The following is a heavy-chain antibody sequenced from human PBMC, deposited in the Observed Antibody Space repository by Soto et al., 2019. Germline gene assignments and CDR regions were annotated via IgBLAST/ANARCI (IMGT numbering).Heavy chain of an antibody. V-gene: IGHV4-34*01. CDR1: GGSFSGYY. CDR2: INHSGST. J-gene: IGHJ5*02. CDR3: ARVGYYYDSSGYYYGNWFDP. D-gene: IGHD3-22*01. Sequence: SETLSLTCAVHGGSFSGYYWTWIRQPPGKGLEWIGDINHSGSTNYNSSLKSRVTISVDTSKNQFSLKLSSVTAADTAVYYCARVGYYYDSSGYYYGNWFDPWGQGTLVTVSS.